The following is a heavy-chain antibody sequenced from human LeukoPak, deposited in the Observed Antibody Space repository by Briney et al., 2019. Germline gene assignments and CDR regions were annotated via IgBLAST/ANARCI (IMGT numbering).Heavy chain of an antibody. CDR1: GGSFSGYY. J-gene: IGHJ5*02. V-gene: IGHV4-34*01. D-gene: IGHD5-24*01. Sequence: SETLSLTCAVYGGSFSGYYWSWIRQPPGKGLEWIGEINHSGSTNYNPSLKSRVTISVDTSKNQFSLKLSSVTAADTAVYYCARGKVRDGYSVRGRFDPWGQGTLVTVSS. CDR3: ARGKVRDGYSVRGRFDP. CDR2: INHSGST.